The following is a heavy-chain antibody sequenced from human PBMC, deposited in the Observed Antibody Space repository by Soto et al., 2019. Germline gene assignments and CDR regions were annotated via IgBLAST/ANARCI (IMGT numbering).Heavy chain of an antibody. CDR3: AKGTNRCYYDMDV. Sequence: PGGSLRLSCAVSGFTFSNYAMSWVRQAPGKGLEWVSAISGSGGSTSYADSVKGRFTISRDNSKNTLYLQMNSLRAEDTAIYYCAKGTNRCYYDMDVWGQGTTVTVSS. CDR1: GFTFSNYA. CDR2: ISGSGGST. V-gene: IGHV3-23*01. J-gene: IGHJ6*02.